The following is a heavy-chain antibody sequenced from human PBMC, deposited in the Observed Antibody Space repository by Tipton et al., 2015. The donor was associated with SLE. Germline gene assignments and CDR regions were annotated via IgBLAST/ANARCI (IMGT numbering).Heavy chain of an antibody. CDR3: ATFSQSRLFDY. Sequence: TLSLTCTVYGGSLSGYWWSWIRQSPGKGLEWIGEIYPTGRTDYNPSLMSRVTISVDTSRNQFSLRLISVTAADTAVYYCATFSQSRLFDYWGQGRLVTVSS. CDR2: IYPTGRT. V-gene: IGHV4-34*10. J-gene: IGHJ4*02. CDR1: GGSLSGYW.